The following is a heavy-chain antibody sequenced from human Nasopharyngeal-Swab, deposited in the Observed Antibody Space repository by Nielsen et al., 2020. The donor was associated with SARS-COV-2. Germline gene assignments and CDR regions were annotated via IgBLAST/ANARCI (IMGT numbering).Heavy chain of an antibody. V-gene: IGHV4-34*01. CDR2: INHSGST. J-gene: IGHJ4*02. CDR3: ARSVVVPVLPQYYFDY. Sequence: SETLSLTCAVYCGSFSDYYWSWIRQPPGKGLEWIGEINHSGSTNYNPSLKSRVTISLDTSKNQFSLKLSSVTAADTAVYYCARSVVVPVLPQYYFDYWGQGTLVTVSS. CDR1: CGSFSDYY. D-gene: IGHD2-2*01.